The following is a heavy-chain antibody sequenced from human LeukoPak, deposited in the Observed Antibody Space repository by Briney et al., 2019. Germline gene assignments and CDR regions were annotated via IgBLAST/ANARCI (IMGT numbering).Heavy chain of an antibody. J-gene: IGHJ4*02. CDR2: INPNSGGT. CDR3: ARGRYSSSSSYHFDY. V-gene: IGHV1-2*06. D-gene: IGHD6-6*01. CDR1: GYTFTDYY. Sequence: GASVKVSCKASGYTFTDYYMHWVRQAPGQGLEWMGRINPNSGGTNYAQKFQGRVTMTRDTSISTAYMELSRLISDDTAVYYCARGRYSSSSSYHFDYWGQGTLVTASS.